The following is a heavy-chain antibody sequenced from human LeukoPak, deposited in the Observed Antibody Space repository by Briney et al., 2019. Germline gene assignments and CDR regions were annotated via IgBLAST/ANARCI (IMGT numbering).Heavy chain of an antibody. CDR2: IYYSGST. CDR1: GGSISSYY. J-gene: IGHJ4*02. V-gene: IGHV4-59*01. Sequence: SETLSLTYTVSGGSISSYYWSWIRQPPGKGLEWIGYIYYSGSTNYNPSLKSRVTISVDTSKNQFSLKLSSVTAADTAVYYCARYYYDSSGYYYYFDYWGQGTLVTVSS. D-gene: IGHD3-22*01. CDR3: ARYYYDSSGYYYYFDY.